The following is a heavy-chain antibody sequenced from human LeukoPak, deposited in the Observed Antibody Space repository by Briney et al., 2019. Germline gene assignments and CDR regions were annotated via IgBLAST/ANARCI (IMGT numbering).Heavy chain of an antibody. Sequence: SQTLSLTCTVSGGSISSSSYYWSWTRQPAGKGLEWIGRIYASGSTNYNPSLKSRVTISVDTSKNQFSLKLSSVTAADTAVYYCARVFGGPVSRRFDPWGQGTLVTVSS. CDR1: GGSISSSSYY. CDR2: IYASGST. V-gene: IGHV4-61*02. J-gene: IGHJ5*02. CDR3: ARVFGGPVSRRFDP. D-gene: IGHD4-23*01.